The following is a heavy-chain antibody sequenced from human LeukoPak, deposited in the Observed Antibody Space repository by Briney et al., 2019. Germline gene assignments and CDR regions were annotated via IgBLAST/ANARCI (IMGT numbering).Heavy chain of an antibody. D-gene: IGHD1-7*01. CDR2: THFTGST. V-gene: IGHV4-59*01. J-gene: IGHJ4*02. Sequence: SQTLSLTCTVSGRSISSYYWSWIRQPPGKGLEWIGYTHFTGSTNYNPSLKSRVTISLDMPRNRFSLKLSSVTAADTAVYYCARGRGNYGPYYFDYWGQGTLVTVSS. CDR1: GRSISSYY. CDR3: ARGRGNYGPYYFDY.